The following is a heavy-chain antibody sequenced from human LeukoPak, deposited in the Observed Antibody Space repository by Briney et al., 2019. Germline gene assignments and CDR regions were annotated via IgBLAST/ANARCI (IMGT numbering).Heavy chain of an antibody. V-gene: IGHV1-8*01. CDR3: ARTPPNWGADY. CDR2: MSPRSGNT. Sequence: ASVKVSCKASGYSFTSYDINWVRQATGQGPEWMGWMSPRSGNTGYAQKFQGRVAMTSDTFISTAYMELSRLTSDDTAVYYCARTPPNWGADYWGQGTLVTVSS. CDR1: GYSFTSYD. D-gene: IGHD7-27*01. J-gene: IGHJ4*02.